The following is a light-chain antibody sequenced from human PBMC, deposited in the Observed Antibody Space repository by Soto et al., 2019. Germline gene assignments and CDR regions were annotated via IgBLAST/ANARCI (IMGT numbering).Light chain of an antibody. Sequence: VMTQSPLSLPVTPGEPASISCKSSQSLLHSNGYNYLDWYLQKPGQSPQLLIYSGSNRASGVPDRFSGSGSGTDFTLKICRVEGEDVAVYYCMQALQAPFTFGPGTKVDIK. CDR1: QSLLHSNGYNY. J-gene: IGKJ3*01. CDR3: MQALQAPFT. V-gene: IGKV2-28*01. CDR2: SGS.